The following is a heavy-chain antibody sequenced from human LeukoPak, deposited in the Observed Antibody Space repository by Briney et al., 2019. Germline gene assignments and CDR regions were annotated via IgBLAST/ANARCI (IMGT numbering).Heavy chain of an antibody. Sequence: SETLCLTCTVPGGSISSYYWSRIRQPPGKGREWIVYIYYCGSTNYNPSLKSRVTISVDTSKNQFSLKLSSVTAADTAVYYCARVSSGWHGGATFEYWGQGTLVTASS. CDR2: IYYCGST. CDR3: ARVSSGWHGGATFEY. V-gene: IGHV4-59*01. CDR1: GGSISSYY. D-gene: IGHD6-19*01. J-gene: IGHJ4*02.